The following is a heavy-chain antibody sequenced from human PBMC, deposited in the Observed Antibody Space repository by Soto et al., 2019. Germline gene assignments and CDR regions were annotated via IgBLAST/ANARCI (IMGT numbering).Heavy chain of an antibody. J-gene: IGHJ6*02. CDR3: AVLLYWSPYYYYGMDV. V-gene: IGHV1-3*01. D-gene: IGHD2-8*02. CDR2: INAGNGNT. Sequence: GASVKVSCKASGYTFTSYAMHWVRQAPGQRLEWMGWINAGNGNTKYSQKFQGRVTITRDTSASTAYMELSSLRSEDTAVYYCAVLLYWSPYYYYGMDVWGQGTTVTVSS. CDR1: GYTFTSYA.